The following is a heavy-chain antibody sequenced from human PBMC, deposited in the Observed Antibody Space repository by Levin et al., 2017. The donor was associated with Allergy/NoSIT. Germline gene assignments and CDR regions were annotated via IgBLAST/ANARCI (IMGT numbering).Heavy chain of an antibody. V-gene: IGHV3-48*01. J-gene: IGHJ6*02. Sequence: GESLKISCAASGFTFSSYSMNWVRQAPGKGLEWVSYISSSSSTIYYADSVKGRFTISRDNAKNSLYLQMNSLRAEDTAVYYCARGLLDGCTNGVCSYQGYYFYYGMDVWGQGTTVTVSS. CDR2: ISSSSSTI. D-gene: IGHD2-8*01. CDR3: ARGLLDGCTNGVCSYQGYYFYYGMDV. CDR1: GFTFSSYS.